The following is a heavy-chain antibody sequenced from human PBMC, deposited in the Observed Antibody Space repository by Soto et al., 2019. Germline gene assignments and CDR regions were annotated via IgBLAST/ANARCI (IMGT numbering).Heavy chain of an antibody. D-gene: IGHD5-18*01. V-gene: IGHV3-11*01. Sequence: PGGSLRLSCAASGFTFSDYYMSWIRQAPGKGLEWVSYISSSGSTIYYADSVKGRFTISRDNAKNSLYLQMNSLRAEDTAVYYCARDLDTDMVTMPDGMDVWGQGTKVTVSS. CDR2: ISSSGSTI. CDR3: ARDLDTDMVTMPDGMDV. J-gene: IGHJ6*02. CDR1: GFTFSDYY.